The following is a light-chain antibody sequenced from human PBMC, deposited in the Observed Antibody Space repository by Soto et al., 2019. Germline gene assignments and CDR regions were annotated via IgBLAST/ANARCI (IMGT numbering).Light chain of an antibody. CDR3: QQYDKWPIT. CDR2: VAS. V-gene: IGKV3-15*01. J-gene: IGKJ5*01. Sequence: EIVMTQSPATLSVSPGERATLSCWASQSISSNLAWYQQKPGQAPRLLIYVASIRATGLPASFSGSGSGTEFTLTINSLQSEDFAVYYCQQYDKWPITFGQGTRLEIK. CDR1: QSISSN.